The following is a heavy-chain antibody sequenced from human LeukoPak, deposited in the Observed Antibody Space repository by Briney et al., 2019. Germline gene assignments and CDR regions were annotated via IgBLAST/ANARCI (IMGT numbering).Heavy chain of an antibody. Sequence: SETLSLTCTVPGGSISTYYWSWIRQPPGKGLAWIGYVYYGGSTSYSPSLKSRVTISVDTSKNQLSLKLSSVTAADTAVYYCARGRGCSGGSCYADYWGQGTLVTVSS. D-gene: IGHD2-15*01. CDR1: GGSISTYY. J-gene: IGHJ4*02. V-gene: IGHV4-59*01. CDR2: VYYGGST. CDR3: ARGRGCSGGSCYADY.